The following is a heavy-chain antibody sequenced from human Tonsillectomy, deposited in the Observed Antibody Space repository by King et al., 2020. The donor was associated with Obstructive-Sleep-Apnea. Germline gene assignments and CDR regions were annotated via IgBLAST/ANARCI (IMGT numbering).Heavy chain of an antibody. J-gene: IGHJ3*01. D-gene: IGHD4-17*01. V-gene: IGHV3-66*01. CDR2: IYSGGTT. CDR3: ASLTYGVDAFDF. CDR1: GFIVGSNY. Sequence: VQLVESGGGLVQPGGSLRLSCAASGFIVGSNYMSWVRQAPGKGLEWVSIIYSGGTTYCADSVKGRFTISRDSSGHTLFLQMNSLRAEDTAVYYCASLTYGVDAFDFWGQGTMVTVSS.